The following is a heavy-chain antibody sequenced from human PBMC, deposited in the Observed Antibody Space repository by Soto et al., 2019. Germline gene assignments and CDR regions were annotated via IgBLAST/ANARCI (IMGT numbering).Heavy chain of an antibody. J-gene: IGHJ4*02. V-gene: IGHV3-23*01. CDR3: AKDDEDTAMVAFGVFDY. Sequence: LSLSCAASGFTFSSYAMSWVRQAPGKGLEWVSAISGSGGSTYYADSVKGRFTISRDNSKNTLYLQMNSLRAEDTAVYYCAKDDEDTAMVAFGVFDYCRPGPLVTVSS. CDR1: GFTFSSYA. CDR2: ISGSGGST. D-gene: IGHD5-18*01.